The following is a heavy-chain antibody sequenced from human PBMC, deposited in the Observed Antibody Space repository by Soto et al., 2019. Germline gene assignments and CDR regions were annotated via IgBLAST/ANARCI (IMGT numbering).Heavy chain of an antibody. CDR1: GFTFSSYA. CDR2: ISSNGGST. Sequence: GGSLRLSCAASGFTFSSYAMHWVRQAPGKGLEYVSAISSNGGSTYYANSVKGRFTISRDNSKNTLYLQMGSLRAEDMAVYYCARAYSSGWFFDYWGQGPLVTVSS. D-gene: IGHD6-19*01. CDR3: ARAYSSGWFFDY. V-gene: IGHV3-64*01. J-gene: IGHJ4*02.